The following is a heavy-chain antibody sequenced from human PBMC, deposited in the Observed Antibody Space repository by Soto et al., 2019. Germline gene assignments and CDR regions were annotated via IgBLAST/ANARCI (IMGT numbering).Heavy chain of an antibody. J-gene: IGHJ4*02. CDR3: AKRKCESLYGSGCNRFDY. Sequence: EVQLLESGGGLVQPGGSLRLSCAASGSIFNNFAMSWVRRAPGKGLEWVSAISGGGDNTYYADSVKGRFIISRDNTKNTVYLQMNSLRAEDTVVYYCAKRKCESLYGSGCNRFDYWGQGTLVTVSS. CDR2: ISGGGDNT. CDR1: GSIFNNFA. D-gene: IGHD6-19*01. V-gene: IGHV3-23*01.